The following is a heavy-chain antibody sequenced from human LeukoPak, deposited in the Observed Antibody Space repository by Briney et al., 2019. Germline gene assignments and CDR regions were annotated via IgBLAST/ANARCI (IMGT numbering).Heavy chain of an antibody. CDR2: NSGGSS. J-gene: IGHJ3*02. CDR1: GFTFSTYG. Sequence: KSGGSLRLSCAASGFTFSTYGVYWVRQAPGKGLEWVSSNSGGSSYYADSVKGRFTISRDNAKNSLYLQMNSLRAEDTAVYYCARDRTTVPAAINAFDIWGQGTMVTVSS. V-gene: IGHV3-21*04. CDR3: ARDRTTVPAAINAFDI. D-gene: IGHD2-2*01.